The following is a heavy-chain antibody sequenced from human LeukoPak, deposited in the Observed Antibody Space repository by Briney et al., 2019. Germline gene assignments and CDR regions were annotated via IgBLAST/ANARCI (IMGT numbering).Heavy chain of an antibody. V-gene: IGHV1-24*01. CDR3: ATERAVSYSSGWYYFDY. Sequence: ASVTVSCTVSGYTLTELSMHWVRQAPGKGLEWMGGFDPEDGETIYAQKFQGRVTMTEDTSTDTAYMELSRLRSEDTAVYYCATERAVSYSSGWYYFDYWGQGTLVTVSS. CDR2: FDPEDGET. J-gene: IGHJ4*02. D-gene: IGHD6-19*01. CDR1: GYTLTELS.